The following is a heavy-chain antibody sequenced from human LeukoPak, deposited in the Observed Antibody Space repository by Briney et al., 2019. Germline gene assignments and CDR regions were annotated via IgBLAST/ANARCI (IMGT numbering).Heavy chain of an antibody. D-gene: IGHD3-22*01. CDR2: IYSSGSI. Sequence: TLSLTCTVSGGSINSRSYYWSWIRQPAGLGLEWIGRIYSSGSINSNPSLRSRVTISLGTSKNQFSLRLTSVTAADTAVYYCARARPDSGGYYYILDSWGQGTLVTVSS. CDR1: GGSINSRSYY. CDR3: ARARPDSGGYYYILDS. V-gene: IGHV4-61*02. J-gene: IGHJ4*02.